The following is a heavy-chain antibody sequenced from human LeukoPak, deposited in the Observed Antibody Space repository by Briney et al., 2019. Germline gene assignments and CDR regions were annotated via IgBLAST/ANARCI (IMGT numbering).Heavy chain of an antibody. CDR3: ARAGSPTYYYYYMDV. Sequence: GGSLRLSCAASGFTFSSYEMNWVRQAPGKGLEWVSYVSSSGSTIYYADSVKGRFTISRDNAKNSLYLQMNSLRAEDTALYYCARAGSPTYYYYYMDVWCKGTTVTVSS. J-gene: IGHJ6*03. V-gene: IGHV3-48*03. CDR2: VSSSGSTI. CDR1: GFTFSSYE. D-gene: IGHD2-15*01.